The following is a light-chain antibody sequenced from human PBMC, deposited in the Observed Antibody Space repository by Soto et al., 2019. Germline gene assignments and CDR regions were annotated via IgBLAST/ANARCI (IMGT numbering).Light chain of an antibody. CDR3: GSYTLTSTLV. Sequence: QSALTQPASVSGSPGQSITISCTGTSSDVGGYDYVSWYQQHPGKAPKLMIYDVTNRPSGISNRFSGSKSANTASLTISGLQAEDEADYYCGSYTLTSTLVFGTGTKVTVL. V-gene: IGLV2-14*03. J-gene: IGLJ1*01. CDR2: DVT. CDR1: SSDVGGYDY.